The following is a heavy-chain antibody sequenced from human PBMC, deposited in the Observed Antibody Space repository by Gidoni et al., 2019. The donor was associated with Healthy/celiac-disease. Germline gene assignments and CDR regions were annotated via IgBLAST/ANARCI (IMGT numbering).Heavy chain of an antibody. CDR1: CFTFSSYW. V-gene: IGHV3-74*01. J-gene: IGHJ4*02. Sequence: EVPLVASGGGLVQPGGSLRLSCAASCFTFSSYWLHWGRQAPGKGLVWVSRSNSDGSSTSYADSVKGRFTISRDNVKNTLYLQMNSLRAEDTAVYYCARDHYYDSSGYDYWGQGTLVTVSS. CDR3: ARDHYYDSSGYDY. D-gene: IGHD3-22*01. CDR2: SNSDGSST.